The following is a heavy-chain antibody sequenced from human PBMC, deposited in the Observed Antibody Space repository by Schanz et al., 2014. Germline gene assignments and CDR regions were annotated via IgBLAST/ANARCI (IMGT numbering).Heavy chain of an antibody. CDR1: GFAFDDYA. D-gene: IGHD3-16*02. J-gene: IGHJ4*02. V-gene: IGHV3-33*06. Sequence: SCAASGFAFDDYAMHWVRQAPGKGLEWVAVIWYDGSNKYYADSVKGRFTISRDNSKNTLYLQMNSLRVEDTAVYYSAKESVWGSYRLGVFVQCGQGIVVTVSS. CDR3: AKESVWGSYRLGVFVQ. CDR2: IWYDGSNK.